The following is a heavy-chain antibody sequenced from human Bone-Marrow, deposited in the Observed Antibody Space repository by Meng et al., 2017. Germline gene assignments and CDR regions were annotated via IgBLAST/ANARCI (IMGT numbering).Heavy chain of an antibody. CDR2: ISYDGSNK. CDR3: ARGDNSYEYFDY. Sequence: QVQRVESGGGVVQPRRSLRLSCAASGFTFSSYAMHWVRQAPGKGLEWVAVISYDGSNKYYADSVKGRFTISRDNSKNTLYLQMNSLRAEDTAVYYCARGDNSYEYFDYWGQGTLVTVSS. CDR1: GFTFSSYA. V-gene: IGHV3-30*04. D-gene: IGHD5-18*01. J-gene: IGHJ4*02.